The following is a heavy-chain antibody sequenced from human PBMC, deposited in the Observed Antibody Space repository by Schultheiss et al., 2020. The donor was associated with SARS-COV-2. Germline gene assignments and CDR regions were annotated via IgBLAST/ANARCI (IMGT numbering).Heavy chain of an antibody. Sequence: SETLSLTCTVSGGSISSSSYYWGWIRQPPGKGLEWIGSIYYSGSTYYNPSLKSRVTISVDTSKNQFSLKLSSVTAADTAVYYCARDRPPSYSSSTEYYYYYGMDVWGQGTTVTVSS. CDR1: GGSISSSSYY. J-gene: IGHJ6*02. CDR3: ARDRPPSYSSSTEYYYYYGMDV. V-gene: IGHV4-39*07. CDR2: IYYSGST. D-gene: IGHD6-6*01.